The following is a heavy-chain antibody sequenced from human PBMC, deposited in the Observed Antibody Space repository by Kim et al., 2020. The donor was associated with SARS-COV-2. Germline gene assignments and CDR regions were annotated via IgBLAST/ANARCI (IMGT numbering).Heavy chain of an antibody. CDR1: GFTFSTYW. CDR2: IKTDGSDI. Sequence: GGSLRLSCAASGFTFSTYWMHWVRQAPGKGLVWVSRIKTDGSDIKYADSVKGRFTASRDNAKNTLFLQMNSLIAEDTAVYYFVRETAQSGYDYMDVWGKG. V-gene: IGHV3-74*01. CDR3: VRETAQSGYDYMDV. J-gene: IGHJ6*03. D-gene: IGHD3-10*01.